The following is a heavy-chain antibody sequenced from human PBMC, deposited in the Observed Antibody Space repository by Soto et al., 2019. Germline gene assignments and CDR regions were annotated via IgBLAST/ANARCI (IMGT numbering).Heavy chain of an antibody. J-gene: IGHJ3*01. CDR2: MNSGGNVI. CDR1: GFTFNSYE. CDR3: AKEKSVMYSGYDAFDV. D-gene: IGHD5-12*01. Sequence: VQLVESGGGVVQPGRSLRLSCAASGFTFNSYEMDWVRQAPGKGLEWVAYMNSGGNVIYYADSVKGRFTISRDNAKNSLYLEMNSLRAEDTAVYYCAKEKSVMYSGYDAFDVWGHGTMVTVS. V-gene: IGHV3-48*03.